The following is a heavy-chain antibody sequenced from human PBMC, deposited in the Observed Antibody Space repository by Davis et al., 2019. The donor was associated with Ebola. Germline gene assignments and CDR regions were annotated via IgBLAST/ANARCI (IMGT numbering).Heavy chain of an antibody. CDR1: GYDFTNSW. Sequence: GESLKISCKGSGYDFTNSWIAWVRLMPGKGLEWMGIIFPRDSDTRYSPSFQGQVRISVDQSINTAYLQWDSLRASDNAMYYCARGEDNRGWTSGWWFDYWGQGTLVTVSS. CDR3: ARGEDNRGWTSGWWFDY. V-gene: IGHV5-51*01. D-gene: IGHD6-19*01. J-gene: IGHJ5*01. CDR2: IFPRDSDT.